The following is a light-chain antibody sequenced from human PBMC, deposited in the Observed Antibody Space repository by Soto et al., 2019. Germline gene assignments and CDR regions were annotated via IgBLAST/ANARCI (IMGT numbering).Light chain of an antibody. V-gene: IGKV1-5*03. Sequence: DIQLTQSPSTLPASVGDRVTITCRASQTVTNWLAWYQQKTGKAPKLLIYKASTLKTGVPSRFSGSGSGTEFTLTISGLQLDDFSTYYCQQYATYSSFGPGTTVDI. CDR1: QTVTNW. CDR3: QQYATYSS. J-gene: IGKJ3*01. CDR2: KAS.